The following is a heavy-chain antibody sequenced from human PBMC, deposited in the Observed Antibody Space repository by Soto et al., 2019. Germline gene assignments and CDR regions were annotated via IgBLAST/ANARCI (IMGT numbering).Heavy chain of an antibody. V-gene: IGHV4-34*01. CDR2: INHSGST. D-gene: IGHD3-22*01. CDR1: GGSFSGYY. J-gene: IGHJ6*02. Sequence: QVQLQQWGAGLLKPSETLSLTCAVYGGSFSGYYWSWIRQPPGKGLEWIGEINHSGSTNYNPSLKSRVTISVDTSKNQFSLKLSSVTAADTAVYYCARTLDSSGYYYAYYYGMDVWGQGTTVTVSS. CDR3: ARTLDSSGYYYAYYYGMDV.